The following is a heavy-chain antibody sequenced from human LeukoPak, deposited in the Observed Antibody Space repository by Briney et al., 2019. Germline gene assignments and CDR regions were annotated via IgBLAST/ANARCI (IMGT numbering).Heavy chain of an antibody. Sequence: KPSETLSLTCTVSGGSISSSSYYWGWIRQPPGKGLEWIGSIYYSGSTNYNPSLKSRVTMSVDTSKNQFSLKLSSVTAADTAVYYCASRYDFWSGLGVGNYFDYWGQGTLVTVSS. CDR3: ASRYDFWSGLGVGNYFDY. V-gene: IGHV4-39*01. J-gene: IGHJ4*02. CDR2: IYYSGST. D-gene: IGHD3-3*01. CDR1: GGSISSSSYY.